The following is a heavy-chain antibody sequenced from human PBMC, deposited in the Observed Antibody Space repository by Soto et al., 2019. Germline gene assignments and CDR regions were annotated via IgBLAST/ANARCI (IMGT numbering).Heavy chain of an antibody. CDR3: ARMGLRIQLWLGGFDY. CDR1: GGTFSSYA. CDR2: IIPIFGTA. J-gene: IGHJ4*02. V-gene: IGHV1-69*06. Sequence: SVKVSCKASGGTFSSYAISWVRQAPGQGLEWMGGIIPIFGTANYAQKFQGRVTITADKSTSTAYMELSSLRSEDTAVYYCARMGLRIQLWLGGFDYWGQGTLVTVSS. D-gene: IGHD5-18*01.